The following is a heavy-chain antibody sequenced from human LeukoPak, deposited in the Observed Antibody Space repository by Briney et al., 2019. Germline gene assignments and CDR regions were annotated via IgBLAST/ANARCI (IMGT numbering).Heavy chain of an antibody. CDR1: GFTFSDYY. CDR2: ISSSGSTI. V-gene: IGHV3-11*04. J-gene: IGHJ5*02. D-gene: IGHD6-19*01. Sequence: GGSLRLSCAASGFTFSDYYMSWLRQAPGKGLEWISYISSSGSTIDYADSVKGRFTISRDNAKNSLYLQMKSLRAEDTAVYYCARDSSGWYHWFDPWGQGTLVTVSS. CDR3: ARDSSGWYHWFDP.